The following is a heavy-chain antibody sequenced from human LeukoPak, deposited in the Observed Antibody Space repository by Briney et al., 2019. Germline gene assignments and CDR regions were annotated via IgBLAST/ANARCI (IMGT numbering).Heavy chain of an antibody. CDR3: ARGDIRFDP. J-gene: IGHJ5*02. V-gene: IGHV4-30-4*08. CDR2: IYYSGST. Sequence: SETLSLTCTVSGGSISSSSYYWGWIRQPPGKGLEWIGYIYYSGSTYYNPSLKSRVTISVDTSKNQFSLKLSSVTAADTAVYYCARGDIRFDPWGQGTLVTVSS. CDR1: GGSISSSSYY.